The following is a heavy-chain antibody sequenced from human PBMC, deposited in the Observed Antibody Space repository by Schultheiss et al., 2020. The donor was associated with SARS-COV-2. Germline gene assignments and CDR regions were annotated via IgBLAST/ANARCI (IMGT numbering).Heavy chain of an antibody. Sequence: SVKVSCKASGGTFSSYTISWVRQAPGQGLEWMGRIIPILGIANYAQKFQGRVTITADKSTSTAYMELSSLRSEDTAVYYCARERVRYYDSSGYYYYYGMDVWGQGTTVTVSS. J-gene: IGHJ6*02. V-gene: IGHV1-69*04. CDR2: IIPILGIA. CDR1: GGTFSSYT. D-gene: IGHD3-22*01. CDR3: ARERVRYYDSSGYYYYYGMDV.